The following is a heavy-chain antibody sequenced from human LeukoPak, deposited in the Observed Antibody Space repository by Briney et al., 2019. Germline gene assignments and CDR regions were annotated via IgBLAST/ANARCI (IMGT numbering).Heavy chain of an antibody. CDR3: ARDHTVATTHFDY. D-gene: IGHD5-12*01. CDR1: GYSFTSYG. J-gene: IGHJ4*02. CDR2: ISAYNGNT. V-gene: IGHV1-18*01. Sequence: ASVKVSCKASGYSFTSYGFSWVRQAPGQGLEWMGWISAYNGNTNYAQKLQGRVTITTDTSTSTAYMELRSLRSDDTAVYYCARDHTVATTHFDYWGQGTLVTVSS.